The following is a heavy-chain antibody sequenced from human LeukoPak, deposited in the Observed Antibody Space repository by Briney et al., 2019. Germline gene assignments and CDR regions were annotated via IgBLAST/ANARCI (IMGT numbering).Heavy chain of an antibody. CDR3: ARGGRLVYGDYRF. Sequence: EINHSGSTNYNPSLKSRVTISVYTSKNQFSLKLSSVTAADTAVYYCARGGRLVYGDYRFWGQGTLVTVSS. J-gene: IGHJ4*02. D-gene: IGHD4-17*01. CDR2: INHSGST. V-gene: IGHV4-34*01.